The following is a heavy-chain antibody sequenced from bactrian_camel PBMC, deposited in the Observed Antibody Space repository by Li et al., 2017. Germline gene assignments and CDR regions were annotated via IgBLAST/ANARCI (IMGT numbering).Heavy chain of an antibody. CDR3: AAEWEYCSGGSPITPY. Sequence: QVQLVESGGGSVQAGGSLRLSCAASGEISTYDCREWFRRAPGKERELVASIYALSGGTKYVDAVKDRFLVTRDNAKNTVNLQMNSLKPEDTGMYYCAAEWEYCSGGSPITPYWGQGTQVTVS. J-gene: IGHJ4*01. V-gene: IGHV3S63*01. CDR2: IYALSGGT. D-gene: IGHD2*01. CDR1: GEISTYDC.